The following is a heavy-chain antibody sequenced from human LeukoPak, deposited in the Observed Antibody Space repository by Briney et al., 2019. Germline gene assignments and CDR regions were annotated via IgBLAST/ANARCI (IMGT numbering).Heavy chain of an antibody. V-gene: IGHV1-18*01. D-gene: IGHD5-18*01. CDR3: ARELRGYSSQGAFDI. J-gene: IGHJ3*02. CDR1: GYTFTSYG. Sequence: ASVKVSCKASGYTFTSYGISWVRQAPGQGLEWMGWISAYNGNTNYAQKLQGRVTMTTDTSTSTAYMELRSLRSDDTAVYYCARELRGYSSQGAFDIWGQGTMVTVSS. CDR2: ISAYNGNT.